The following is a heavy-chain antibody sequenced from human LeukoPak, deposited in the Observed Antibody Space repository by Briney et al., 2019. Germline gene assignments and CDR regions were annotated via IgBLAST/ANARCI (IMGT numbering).Heavy chain of an antibody. CDR3: AKNRIPTSITPDS. CDR2: IPYDSSNK. J-gene: IGHJ5*01. D-gene: IGHD2-2*02. Sequence: PGGSLRLSCAASGFTFSAYGMHWLRQAPGKGLEWVAVIPYDSSNKYYTDSVQGRFTISRDNSKNTPYLQMNSLRADDTAVYYCAKNRIPTSITPDSWGQGTLVTVSS. V-gene: IGHV3-30*18. CDR1: GFTFSAYG.